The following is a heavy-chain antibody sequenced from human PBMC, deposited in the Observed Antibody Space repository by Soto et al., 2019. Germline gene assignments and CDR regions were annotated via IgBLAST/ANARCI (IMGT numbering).Heavy chain of an antibody. CDR1: GFTFSSYG. J-gene: IGHJ6*02. CDR3: ARDLYYYYYYYGMDV. V-gene: IGHV3-33*01. D-gene: IGHD1-26*01. Sequence: GGSLRLSCAASGFTFSSYGMHWVRQAPGKGLEWVAVIWYDGSNKYYADSVKGRFTISRDNSKNTLYLQMNSLRAEDTAVYYCARDLYYYYYYYGMDVWGQGTTVTXSS. CDR2: IWYDGSNK.